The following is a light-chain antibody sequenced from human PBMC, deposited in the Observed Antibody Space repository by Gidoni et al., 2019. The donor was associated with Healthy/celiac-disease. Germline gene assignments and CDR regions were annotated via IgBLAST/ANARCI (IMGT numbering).Light chain of an antibody. CDR1: QSVSSSY. CDR2: GAS. Sequence: EIVLTQSPGTLSLSPGERATLACRASQSVSSSYLAWYQQKPGQAPRLLIYGASSRATGIPDRFSGSWSGTDFTLTISRLEPEDFAVYDCQQYGSSPWTFGQGTKVEIK. V-gene: IGKV3-20*01. CDR3: QQYGSSPWT. J-gene: IGKJ1*01.